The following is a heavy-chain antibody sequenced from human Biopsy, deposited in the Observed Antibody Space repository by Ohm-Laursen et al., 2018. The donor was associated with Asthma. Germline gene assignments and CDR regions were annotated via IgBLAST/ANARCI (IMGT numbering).Heavy chain of an antibody. CDR3: ARGPEYVRSSGALDY. CDR1: GYTFINYA. J-gene: IGHJ4*02. D-gene: IGHD2-2*01. V-gene: IGHV1-3*01. CDR2: INAGNGNT. Sequence: ASVKVSCKTSGYTFINYAIHWVRQAPGQRLEWMGWINAGNGNTKYSQKFQGRVTISADDSTSTAYMELSSLSPEGTALYYCARGPEYVRSSGALDYWGQGTLVTVSS.